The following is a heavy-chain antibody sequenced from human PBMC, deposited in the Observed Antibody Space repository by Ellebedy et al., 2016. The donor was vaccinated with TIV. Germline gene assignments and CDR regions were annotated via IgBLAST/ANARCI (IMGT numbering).Heavy chain of an antibody. CDR1: GYTFTNYY. CDR2: INPSGGST. V-gene: IGHV1-46*01. J-gene: IGHJ4*02. CDR3: ARVGRVIAAAGTPFHY. Sequence: ASVKVSCXASGYTFTNYYMHWVRQAPGQGLEWMGIINPSGGSTSYAQKFQGRVTMTRDTSTSTVYMELSSLRSDDTAVYYCARVGRVIAAAGTPFHYWGQGTLVTVSS. D-gene: IGHD6-13*01.